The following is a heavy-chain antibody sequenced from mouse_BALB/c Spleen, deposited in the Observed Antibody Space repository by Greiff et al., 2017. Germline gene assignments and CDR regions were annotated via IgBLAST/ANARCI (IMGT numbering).Heavy chain of an antibody. V-gene: IGHV1-69*02. J-gene: IGHJ4*01. Sequence: QVQLKQPGAELVRPGASVKLSCKASGYTFTSYWINWVKQRPGQGLEWIGNIYPSDSYTNYNQKFKDKATLTVDKSSSTAYMQLSSPTSEDSAVYYCTRSPTMITTARAMDYWGQGTSVTVSS. D-gene: IGHD2-4*01. CDR1: GYTFTSYW. CDR2: IYPSDSYT. CDR3: TRSPTMITTARAMDY.